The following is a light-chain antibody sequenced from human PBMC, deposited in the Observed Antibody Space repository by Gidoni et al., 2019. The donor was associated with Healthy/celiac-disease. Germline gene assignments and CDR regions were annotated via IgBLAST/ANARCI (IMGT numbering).Light chain of an antibody. V-gene: IGKV3-15*01. CDR2: GAS. CDR3: QQYNNWTPEDMYT. CDR1: QSVSSN. Sequence: ELVMTQSPATLSVSPGERATLSCRASQSVSSNLAWYQQKPGQAPRRLIYGASTRATGIPARFSGSGSGTEFTLTISSMQSEDFAVYYCQQYNNWTPEDMYTFGQGTKLEIK. J-gene: IGKJ2*01.